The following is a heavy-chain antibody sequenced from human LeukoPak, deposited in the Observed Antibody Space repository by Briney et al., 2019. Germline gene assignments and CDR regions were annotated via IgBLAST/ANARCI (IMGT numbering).Heavy chain of an antibody. V-gene: IGHV1-69*04. Sequence: ASVKVSCKASGGTLSSYAISWVRQAPGQGLEWMGRIIPILGIANYAQKVQGRVTITADKSTSTAYMELSSLRSEDTAVYYCARVGSGYYDIQDYWGQGTLVTVSS. CDR3: ARVGSGYYDIQDY. J-gene: IGHJ4*02. CDR2: IIPILGIA. D-gene: IGHD3-3*01. CDR1: GGTLSSYA.